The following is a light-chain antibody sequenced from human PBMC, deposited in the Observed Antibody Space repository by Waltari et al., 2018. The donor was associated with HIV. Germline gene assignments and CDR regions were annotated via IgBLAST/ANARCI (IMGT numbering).Light chain of an antibody. CDR3: AAWDDSLNGVV. CDR1: SSNIGSNT. V-gene: IGLV1-44*01. CDR2: NNN. Sequence: QSVLTQPPSASGTPGQRVTISCSGSSSNIGSNTVSWYRQLPGTAPKLLMYNNNQRPSGVPDRFSGSKSGTSASLAISGLQSEDEANYYCAAWDDSLNGVVFGGGTKLTFL. J-gene: IGLJ2*01.